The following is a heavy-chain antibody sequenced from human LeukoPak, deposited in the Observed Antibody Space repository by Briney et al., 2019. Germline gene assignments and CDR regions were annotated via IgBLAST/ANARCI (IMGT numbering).Heavy chain of an antibody. CDR1: GGSISSYY. CDR2: IYYSGST. V-gene: IGHV4-59*08. Sequence: LETLSLTCTVSGGSISSYYWSWIRQPPGKGLEWIGYIYYSGSTNYNPSLKSRVTISVDTSKNQFSLKLSSVTAADTAVYYCARLGYDFWSGYRRWFDPWGQGTLVTVSS. D-gene: IGHD3-3*01. J-gene: IGHJ5*02. CDR3: ARLGYDFWSGYRRWFDP.